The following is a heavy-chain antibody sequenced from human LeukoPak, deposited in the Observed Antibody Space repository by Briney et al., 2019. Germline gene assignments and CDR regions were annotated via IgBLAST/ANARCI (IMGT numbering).Heavy chain of an antibody. D-gene: IGHD4-17*01. J-gene: IGHJ4*02. Sequence: PGGSLRLSCAASGFTFSTYWMSWVRQAPGKGLEWVANINEDGSEKYYVDSVKGQFTISRDNARNSLYVQMNSLRAEDTAVYYCARTSGDPFNYWGQGTLVTVSS. V-gene: IGHV3-7*01. CDR3: ARTSGDPFNY. CDR1: GFTFSTYW. CDR2: INEDGSEK.